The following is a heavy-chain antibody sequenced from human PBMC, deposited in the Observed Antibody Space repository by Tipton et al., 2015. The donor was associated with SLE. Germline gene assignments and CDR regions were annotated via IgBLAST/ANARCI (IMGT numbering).Heavy chain of an antibody. J-gene: IGHJ5*02. V-gene: IGHV4-4*02. CDR1: GGSISSDNW. D-gene: IGHD3-22*01. CDR2: IYHSGST. Sequence: TLSLTCAVSGGSISSDNWWSWVRQPPGKGLEWIGEIYHSGSTNYNPSLKSRVTISVDKSKNQVSLKLSSVTAADTAVYYCPIYYHDSTGLHWFDPWGQGTLVTVSS. CDR3: PIYYHDSTGLHWFDP.